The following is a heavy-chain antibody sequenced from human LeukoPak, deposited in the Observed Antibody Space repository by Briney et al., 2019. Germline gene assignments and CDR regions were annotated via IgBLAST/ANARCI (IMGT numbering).Heavy chain of an antibody. CDR1: GFTFSNYG. D-gene: IGHD6-13*01. CDR3: AKDLQHLVRTLSFDY. CDR2: LSYDGSIE. Sequence: GRSLRLSCAAAGFTFSNYGMHWVRQSAGKGLEWEAVLSYDGSIEYYADSVKGRFTISRDDSRNTLYRQMNSLRPEDTALYYCAKDLQHLVRTLSFDYWGQGTLVTVSS. J-gene: IGHJ4*02. V-gene: IGHV3-30*18.